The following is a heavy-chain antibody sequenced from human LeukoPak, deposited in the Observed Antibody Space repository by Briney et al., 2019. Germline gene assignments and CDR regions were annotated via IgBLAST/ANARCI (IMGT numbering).Heavy chain of an antibody. Sequence: PGGSLRLSCAASGFTVSSNYMSWVRQAPGKGLEWVSVIYSGGSTYYADSVKGRFTISRDNSKNTLYLQTNSLRAEDTAVYYCARDHKSTDAFDIWGQGTMVTVSS. CDR2: IYSGGST. J-gene: IGHJ3*02. CDR1: GFTVSSNY. CDR3: ARDHKSTDAFDI. V-gene: IGHV3-66*01.